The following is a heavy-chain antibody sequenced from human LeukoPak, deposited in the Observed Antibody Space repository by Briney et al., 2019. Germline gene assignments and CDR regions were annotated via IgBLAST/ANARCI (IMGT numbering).Heavy chain of an antibody. J-gene: IGHJ3*02. V-gene: IGHV4-34*01. CDR3: ARGPPRITIFGVVGAFDI. CDR2: INHSGST. D-gene: IGHD3-3*01. CDR1: GGSFSGYY. Sequence: SETLSLTCAVYGGSFSGYYWRLIRQPPGKGLEWIGEINHSGSTNYNPSLKSRVTISVDTSKNQFSLKLSCVTAADTTVYYCARGPPRITIFGVVGAFDIWGQGTMVTVSS.